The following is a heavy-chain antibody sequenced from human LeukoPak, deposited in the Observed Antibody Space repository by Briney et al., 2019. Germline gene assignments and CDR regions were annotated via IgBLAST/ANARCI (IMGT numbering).Heavy chain of an antibody. CDR1: GFSFTSYA. V-gene: IGHV3-48*01. J-gene: IGHJ4*01. CDR3: ARSLSGYDPLSAF. Sequence: GGSLRLSCEVPGFSFTSYAMTWVRQVPGKGLEWIAYITGTSTTFYYADSVKGRFTISRDNARNSLYLQMNSLTVEDTAVYYCARSLSGYDPLSAFWGHGTRVTVS. CDR2: ITGTSTTF. D-gene: IGHD5-12*01.